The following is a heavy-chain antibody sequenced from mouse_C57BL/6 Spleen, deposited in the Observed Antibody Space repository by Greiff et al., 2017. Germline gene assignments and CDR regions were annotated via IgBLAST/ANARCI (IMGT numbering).Heavy chain of an antibody. CDR1: GYAFTNYL. CDR2: INPGSGGT. J-gene: IGHJ4*01. CDR3: ARMGAQATKGYAMDY. Sequence: QVQLQQSGAELVRPGTSVKVSCKASGYAFTNYLIEWVKQRPGQGLEWIGVINPGSGGTNYNEKFKGKATLTADKSSSTAYMQLSSLTSEDSAVYFCARMGAQATKGYAMDYWGQGTSVTVSS. D-gene: IGHD3-2*02. V-gene: IGHV1-54*01.